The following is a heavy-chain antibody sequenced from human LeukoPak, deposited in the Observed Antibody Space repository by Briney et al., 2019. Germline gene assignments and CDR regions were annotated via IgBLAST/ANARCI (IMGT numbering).Heavy chain of an antibody. CDR1: GFTFSSYE. D-gene: IGHD4-23*01. CDR3: ARGAHKRDDYGGFFDY. V-gene: IGHV3-30-3*01. CDR2: IFPSGGEI. Sequence: GGSLRLSCVVSGFTFSSYEMNWVRQAPGKGLEWVSSIFPSGGEIHYADSVRGRFTISRDNSKNTLYLQMNSLRAEDTAVYYCARGAHKRDDYGGFFDYWGQKTLVTVSS. J-gene: IGHJ4*02.